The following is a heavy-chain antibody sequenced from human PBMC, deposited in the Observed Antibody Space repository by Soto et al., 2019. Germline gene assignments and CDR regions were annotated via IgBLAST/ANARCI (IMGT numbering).Heavy chain of an antibody. V-gene: IGHV3-74*01. CDR2: INADGSYA. D-gene: IGHD4-17*01. CDR3: ARDFTTAETPGDDFDY. CDR1: GFTFTNYW. J-gene: IGHJ4*02. Sequence: PGGSLRLSCAASGFTFTNYWMHWGRQVPWKGLVWVSRINADGSYASYADFVKGRFTISRDNSRNTVHLQMNSLSAEDTAVYYCARDFTTAETPGDDFDYWGQGIPVTVSS.